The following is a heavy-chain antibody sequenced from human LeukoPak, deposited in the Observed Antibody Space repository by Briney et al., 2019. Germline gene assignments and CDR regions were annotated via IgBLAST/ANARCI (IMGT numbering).Heavy chain of an antibody. V-gene: IGHV3-30*04. CDR1: GFTFSSYA. CDR3: ASEIIFGSFDY. J-gene: IGHJ4*02. CDR2: ISYDGSNK. Sequence: HPGGFLRLSCAASGFTFSSYAMHWVRQAPGKGLEWVAVISYDGSNKKYADSVKGRFTISRDNSKNTLYLQMNSLRAEDTAVYYCASEIIFGSFDYWGQGTLVTVSS. D-gene: IGHD3-3*01.